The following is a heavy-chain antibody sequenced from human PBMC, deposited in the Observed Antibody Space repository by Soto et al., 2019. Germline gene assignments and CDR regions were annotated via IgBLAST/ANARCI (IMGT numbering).Heavy chain of an antibody. J-gene: IGHJ4*02. Sequence: GGSLRLSCAASGFTVSTNYMTWVRQAPGKGLEWVSSIYSGGSTYYADSVRGRFTISRDNAKDTLYLQMNSLGTEDTAVYYCARDSHSPERFDSWGQGTLVTVSS. CDR3: ARDSHSPERFDS. CDR2: IYSGGST. D-gene: IGHD5-18*01. CDR1: GFTVSTNY. V-gene: IGHV3-53*01.